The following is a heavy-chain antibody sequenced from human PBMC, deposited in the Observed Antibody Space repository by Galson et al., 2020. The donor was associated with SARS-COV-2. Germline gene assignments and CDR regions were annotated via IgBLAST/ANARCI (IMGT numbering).Heavy chain of an antibody. CDR1: GFSLSTSGVG. V-gene: IGHV2-5*02. J-gene: IGHJ4*02. CDR2: IYWDDDK. Sequence: KMSGPTLVKPTQTLTLTCTFSGFSLSTSGVGVGWIRQPPGKALEWLALIYWDDDKRYSPSLKSRLTITKDTSKNQVVLTMTNRDPVDTATYYCAHRRSGWYGNYFDYWGQVTLVTVSS. CDR3: AHRRSGWYGNYFDY. D-gene: IGHD6-19*01.